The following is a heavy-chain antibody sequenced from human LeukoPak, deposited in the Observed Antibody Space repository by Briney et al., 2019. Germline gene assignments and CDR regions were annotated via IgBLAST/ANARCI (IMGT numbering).Heavy chain of an antibody. D-gene: IGHD3-10*01. J-gene: IGHJ4*02. CDR2: IYYSGST. V-gene: IGHV4-31*03. CDR1: GGSISSGGYY. CDR3: ASANYYGSGSYYIVY. Sequence: SETLSLTCTVSGGSISSGGYYWSWIRQHPGKGLEWIGYIYYSGSTYYNPSLKSRVTISVDTSKNQFSLKLSSVTAADTAVYYRASANYYGSGSYYIVYWGQGTLVTVSS.